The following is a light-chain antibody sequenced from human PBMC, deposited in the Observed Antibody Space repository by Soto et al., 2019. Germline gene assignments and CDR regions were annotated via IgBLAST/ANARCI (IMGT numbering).Light chain of an antibody. V-gene: IGKV3-11*01. CDR1: QYINTR. J-gene: IGKJ5*01. CDR3: QHHSNGPPIT. CDR2: DAS. Sequence: EIVLTQSPATLSSFPGDRVTLSCRASQYINTRLAWYQHRPGQAPRLLIYDASDRATDIPGRFRGYRSGTDFTLTISSLEPDDFAVYYCQHHSNGPPITFGQGTRLEIK.